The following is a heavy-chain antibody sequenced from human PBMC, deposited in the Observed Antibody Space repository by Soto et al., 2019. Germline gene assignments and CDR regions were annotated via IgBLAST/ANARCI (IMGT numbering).Heavy chain of an antibody. Sequence: GGSLRLSCAASGFTFSSYGMHWVRQAPGKGLEWVAVIWYDGSNKYYADSVKGRFTISRDNSKNTLYLQMNSLRAEDTAVYYCARGPLPYGDSYFDYWGQGTLVTVSS. J-gene: IGHJ4*02. D-gene: IGHD4-17*01. CDR1: GFTFSSYG. CDR2: IWYDGSNK. V-gene: IGHV3-33*01. CDR3: ARGPLPYGDSYFDY.